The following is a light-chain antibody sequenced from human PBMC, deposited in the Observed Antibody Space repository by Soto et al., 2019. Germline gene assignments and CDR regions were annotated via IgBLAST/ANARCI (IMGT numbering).Light chain of an antibody. Sequence: EIVMTQSPATLSGSPVEIATLSCRASQSVSSNLAWYQQKPGQAPRLLIYGASTRATGIPARFSGSGSGTEFTLTISSLQSEDFAVYYCQQYGSSPFTFGGGTTGDIK. CDR1: QSVSSN. J-gene: IGKJ4*01. CDR2: GAS. CDR3: QQYGSSPFT. V-gene: IGKV3-15*01.